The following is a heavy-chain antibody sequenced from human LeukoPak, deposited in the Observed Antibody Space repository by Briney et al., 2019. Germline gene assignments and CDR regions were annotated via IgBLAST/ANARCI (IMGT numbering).Heavy chain of an antibody. D-gene: IGHD5-18*01. CDR1: GGSISSSSYY. CDR3: ASYNRRGYSYGGIDY. CDR2: IYYSGST. Sequence: SETLSLTCTASGGSISSSSYYWGWIRQPPGKGLEWIGSIYYSGSTYYNPSLKSRVTISVDTSKNQFSLKLSSVTAADTAVYYCASYNRRGYSYGGIDYWGQGTLVTVSS. J-gene: IGHJ4*02. V-gene: IGHV4-39*07.